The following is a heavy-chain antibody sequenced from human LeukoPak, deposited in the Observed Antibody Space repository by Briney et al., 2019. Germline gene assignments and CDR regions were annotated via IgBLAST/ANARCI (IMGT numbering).Heavy chain of an antibody. Sequence: GGSLRLSCAASGFTFDDYGMSWVRQAPGKGLEWVSGINWNGGSTGYADSVKGRFTISRDNSKKTLYLQMNSLRAEDTAVYYCAKGPVVTFDIWGQGTMVTVSS. V-gene: IGHV3-20*04. J-gene: IGHJ3*02. CDR1: GFTFDDYG. D-gene: IGHD2-15*01. CDR3: AKGPVVTFDI. CDR2: INWNGGST.